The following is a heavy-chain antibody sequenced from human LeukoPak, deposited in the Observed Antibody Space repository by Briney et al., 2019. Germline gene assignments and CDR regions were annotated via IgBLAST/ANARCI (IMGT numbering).Heavy chain of an antibody. CDR3: TRDLFD. D-gene: IGHD3-10*02. J-gene: IGHJ4*02. Sequence: GSLRLSCAASGFTVSSNYMTWVRQAPGKGLDWVSAIYSGRSTYYADSVKGRFTISRDDSKNTLYLQMHSLRAEDTAIYYCTRDLFDWGQGALVTVSS. CDR2: IYSGRST. CDR1: GFTVSSNY. V-gene: IGHV3-66*01.